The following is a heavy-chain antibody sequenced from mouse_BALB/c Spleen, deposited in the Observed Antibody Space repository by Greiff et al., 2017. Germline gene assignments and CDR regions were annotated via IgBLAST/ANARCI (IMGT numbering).Heavy chain of an antibody. CDR2: IYPGDGDT. CDR3: ARFGQLGPWFAY. V-gene: IGHV1-80*01. D-gene: IGHD3-2*01. J-gene: IGHJ3*01. CDR1: GYAFSSYW. Sequence: QVQLKESGAELVRPGSSVKISCKASGYAFSSYWMNWVKQRPGQGLEWIGQIYPGDGDTNYNGKFKGKATLTADKSSSTAYMQLSSLTSEDSAVYFCARFGQLGPWFAYWGQGTLVTVSA.